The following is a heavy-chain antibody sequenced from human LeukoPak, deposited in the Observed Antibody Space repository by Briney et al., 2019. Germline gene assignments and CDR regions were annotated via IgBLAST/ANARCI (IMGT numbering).Heavy chain of an antibody. J-gene: IGHJ4*02. Sequence: ASVKVSCKVSGYTFTDYYMHWVQQAPGKGLEWMGLVDPEDGETIYAEKFQGRVTITADTSTDTAYMELGSLRSEDTAVYYCATVDSGSYYGGGYWGQGTLVTVSS. CDR1: GYTFTDYY. CDR2: VDPEDGET. CDR3: ATVDSGSYYGGGY. V-gene: IGHV1-69-2*01. D-gene: IGHD1-26*01.